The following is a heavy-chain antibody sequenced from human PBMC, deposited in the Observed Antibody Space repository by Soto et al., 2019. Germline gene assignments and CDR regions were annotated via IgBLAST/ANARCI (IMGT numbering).Heavy chain of an antibody. J-gene: IGHJ4*02. CDR1: GGTFSSYT. V-gene: IGHV1-69*02. CDR2: IIPILGIT. Sequence: SVKVSCKASGGTFSSYTISWVRQAPGQGLEWMGRIIPILGITNYAQKFQGRVTITADKSTSTAYMDLSSLRSEDTAVYYCASRYCSGGSCYQLFDYWGQGTLVTVSS. D-gene: IGHD2-15*01. CDR3: ASRYCSGGSCYQLFDY.